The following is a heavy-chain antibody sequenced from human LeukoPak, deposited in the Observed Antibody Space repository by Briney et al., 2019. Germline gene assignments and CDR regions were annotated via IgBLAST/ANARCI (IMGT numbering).Heavy chain of an antibody. D-gene: IGHD2-2*01. J-gene: IGHJ5*02. CDR3: ARGGCSSTSCRAIDP. CDR1: GGSISSGDYY. Sequence: SETLSLTCTVSGGSISSGDYYWSWIRQPPGKGLEWIGYIYHSGSTYYNPSLKSRVTISVDRSKNQFSLKLSSVTAADTAVYYCARGGCSSTSCRAIDPWGQGTLVTVSS. V-gene: IGHV4-30-2*01. CDR2: IYHSGST.